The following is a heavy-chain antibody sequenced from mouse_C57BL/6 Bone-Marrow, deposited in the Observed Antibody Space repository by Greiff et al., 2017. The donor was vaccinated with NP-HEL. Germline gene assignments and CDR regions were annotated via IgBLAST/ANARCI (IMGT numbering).Heavy chain of an antibody. CDR1: GFNIKDDY. Sequence: VQLQQSGAELVRPGASVKLSCTASGFNIKDDYMHWVKQRPEQGLEWIGWIDPENGDTESASKFQGKATITADTSSNTAYLQLSSLTSEDTAVYYCTTPDYYGSSYGTWFAYWGQGTLVTVSA. D-gene: IGHD1-1*01. V-gene: IGHV14-4*01. J-gene: IGHJ3*01. CDR3: TTPDYYGSSYGTWFAY. CDR2: IDPENGDT.